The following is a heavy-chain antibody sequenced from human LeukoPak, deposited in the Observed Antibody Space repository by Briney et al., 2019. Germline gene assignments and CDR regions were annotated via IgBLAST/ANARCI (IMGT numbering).Heavy chain of an antibody. CDR2: INPNSGGT. J-gene: IGHJ6*03. V-gene: IGHV1-2*02. CDR1: GYTFTSYA. D-gene: IGHD2-2*01. Sequence: ASVKVSCKASGYTFTSYAMHWVRQAPGQGLEWMGWINPNSGGTNYAQKFQGRVTMTRDTSISTAYMELSRLRSDDTAVYYCARGPRLGYCSSTSCLYYYYYMDVWGKGTTVTVSS. CDR3: ARGPRLGYCSSTSCLYYYYYMDV.